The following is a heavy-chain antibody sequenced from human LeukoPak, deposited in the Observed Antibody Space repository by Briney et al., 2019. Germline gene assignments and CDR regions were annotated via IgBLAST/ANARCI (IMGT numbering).Heavy chain of an antibody. CDR3: ARGSIAAAPTSYYGMDV. V-gene: IGHV3-30-3*01. Sequence: GGSLRLSCAASGFTFDDYAMHWVRQAPGKGLEWVAVISYDGSNKYYADSVKGRFTISRDNSKNTLYLQMNSLRAEDTAVYYCARGSIAAAPTSYYGMDVWGQGTTVTVSS. CDR2: ISYDGSNK. CDR1: GFTFDDYA. D-gene: IGHD6-13*01. J-gene: IGHJ6*02.